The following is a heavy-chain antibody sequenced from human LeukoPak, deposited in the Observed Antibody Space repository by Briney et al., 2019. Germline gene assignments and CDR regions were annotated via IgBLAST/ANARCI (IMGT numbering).Heavy chain of an antibody. V-gene: IGHV3-11*04. CDR3: ARGYPSGSYPNWFDP. Sequence: PGGSLRLSCAASGFTFSDHYMSCIRQAPGKGLEWVSYISHTGTTIYYADSVKGRFTLSRDNARNSLYLQMNSLRAEDTAVYYCARGYPSGSYPNWFDPWGQGTLVTVSS. J-gene: IGHJ5*02. CDR1: GFTFSDHY. CDR2: ISHTGTTI. D-gene: IGHD1-26*01.